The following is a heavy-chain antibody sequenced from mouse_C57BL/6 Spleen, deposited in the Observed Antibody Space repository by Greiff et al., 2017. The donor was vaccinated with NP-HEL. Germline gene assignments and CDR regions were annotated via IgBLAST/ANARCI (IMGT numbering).Heavy chain of an antibody. Sequence: VKLVESGAELVRPGASVTLSCKASGYTFTDYEMHWVKQTPVHGLEWIGAIDPETGGTAYNQKFKGKAILTADKSSSTAYMELRSLTSEDSAVYCCTRSGDDYFDYWGQGTTLTVSS. CDR2: IDPETGGT. D-gene: IGHD2-13*01. V-gene: IGHV1-15*01. J-gene: IGHJ2*01. CDR1: GYTFTDYE. CDR3: TRSGDDYFDY.